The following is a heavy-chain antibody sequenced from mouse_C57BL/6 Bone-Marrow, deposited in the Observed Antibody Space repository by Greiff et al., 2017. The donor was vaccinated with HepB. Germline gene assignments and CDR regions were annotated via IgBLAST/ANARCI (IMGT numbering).Heavy chain of an antibody. V-gene: IGHV1-81*01. CDR1: GYTFTSYG. D-gene: IGHD1-1*01. CDR2: IYPRSGNT. Sequence: VKLMESGAELARPGASVKLSCKASGYTFTSYGISWVKQRTGQGLEWIGEIYPRSGNTYYNEKFKGKATLTADKSSSTAYMELRSLTSEDSAVYFCARRGVLRSYYFDYWGQGTTLTVSS. J-gene: IGHJ2*01. CDR3: ARRGVLRSYYFDY.